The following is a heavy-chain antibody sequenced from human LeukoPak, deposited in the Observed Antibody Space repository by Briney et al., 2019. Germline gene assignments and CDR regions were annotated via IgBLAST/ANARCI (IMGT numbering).Heavy chain of an antibody. CDR1: GGSISSSSYY. D-gene: IGHD1-7*01. CDR2: IYYSGST. CDR3: ARVELTYYYYYMDV. V-gene: IGHV4-39*07. Sequence: PSETLSLTCTVSGGSISSSSYYWGWIRQPPGKGLEWIGSIYYSGSTYYNPSLKSRVTISVDTSKNQFSLKLSSVTAADTAVYYCARVELTYYYYYMDVWGKGTTVTVSS. J-gene: IGHJ6*03.